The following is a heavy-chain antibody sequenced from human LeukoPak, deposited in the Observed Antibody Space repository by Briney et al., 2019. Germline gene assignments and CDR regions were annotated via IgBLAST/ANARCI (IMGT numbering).Heavy chain of an antibody. Sequence: SETLSLTCTVSGGSVSSGSYYWSWIRQPPGKGLEWIGYIYYSGSTNYNPSLKGRVTISVDTSKNQFSLKLSSVTAADTAVYYCARERAGMYSSGWAFDYWGQGTLVTVSS. CDR2: IYYSGST. V-gene: IGHV4-61*01. J-gene: IGHJ4*02. CDR1: GGSVSSGSYY. CDR3: ARERAGMYSSGWAFDY. D-gene: IGHD6-19*01.